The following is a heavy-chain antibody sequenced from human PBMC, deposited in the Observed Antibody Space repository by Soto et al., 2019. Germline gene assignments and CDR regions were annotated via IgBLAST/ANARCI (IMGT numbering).Heavy chain of an antibody. CDR3: VRDRVVAGIGEVDD. V-gene: IGHV3-30-3*01. CDR2: ISYDGSNK. J-gene: IGHJ4*02. Sequence: QVQLEESGGGVVQPGRSLRLSCAASGFTFSSHAMHWVRQAPGKGLEWVAVISYDGSNKYYADSVKGRFTISRDNSKNTLHLQMDSLRPEDTAVYHCVRDRVVAGIGEVDDWGQGTLVTVSS. CDR1: GFTFSSHA. D-gene: IGHD6-19*01.